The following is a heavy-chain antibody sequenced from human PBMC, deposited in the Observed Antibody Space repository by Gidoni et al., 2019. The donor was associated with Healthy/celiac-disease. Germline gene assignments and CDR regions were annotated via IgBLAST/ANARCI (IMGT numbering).Heavy chain of an antibody. CDR3: ATDNIAAALNWFDP. CDR2: IYYSGST. D-gene: IGHD6-13*01. J-gene: IGHJ5*02. CDR1: GGSLSSSSYY. Sequence: QLQLQESGPGLVKPSETLSLTCTVPGGSLSSSSYYWGWIRQPPGKGLEWIGSIYYSGSTYYNPSLKSRVTISVDTSKNQFSLKLSSVTAADTAVYYCATDNIAAALNWFDPWGQGTLVTVSS. V-gene: IGHV4-39*07.